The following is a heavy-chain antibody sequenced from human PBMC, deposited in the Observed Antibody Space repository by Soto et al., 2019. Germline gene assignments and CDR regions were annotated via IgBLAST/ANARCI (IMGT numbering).Heavy chain of an antibody. CDR3: ERDTESNRYND. Sequence: ASVKVSCKTPGYTFSTSGISWVRQAPGQGLEWVGWIRPDNGNTKSAQRLQGRVTLTTDTSASTAYMELRSLTSDDTAMYYCERDTESNRYNDWGQGTLVTVSS. J-gene: IGHJ1*01. V-gene: IGHV1-18*01. D-gene: IGHD1-20*01. CDR1: GYTFSTSG. CDR2: IRPDNGNT.